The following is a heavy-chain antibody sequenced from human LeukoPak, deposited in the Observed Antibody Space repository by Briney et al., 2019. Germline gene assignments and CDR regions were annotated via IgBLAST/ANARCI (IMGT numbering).Heavy chain of an antibody. J-gene: IGHJ4*02. CDR2: IYYSGST. CDR1: GGSISSYY. V-gene: IGHV4-59*08. Sequence: PSETLSLTCTVSGGSISSYYWSWIRQPPGKGLEWLGYIYYSGSTNYNPSLKSRVTISVDTSKNQFSLKLSSVTAADTAVYYCASRAAAYYDILTGSEDYYFDYWGQGTLVTVSS. CDR3: ASRAAAYYDILTGSEDYYFDY. D-gene: IGHD3-9*01.